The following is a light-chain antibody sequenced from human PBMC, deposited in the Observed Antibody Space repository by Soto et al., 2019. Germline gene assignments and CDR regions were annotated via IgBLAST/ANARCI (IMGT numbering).Light chain of an antibody. V-gene: IGKV3-20*01. CDR1: QSVSNNY. J-gene: IGKJ1*01. CDR3: QQYGTSPVT. CDR2: GAS. Sequence: EIVLTQSPGTLPLSPGERATLSCRASQSVSNNYLAWYQQKPGQAPRLLIYGASNRATGIPDRFSGSGSGTDFTLTISRLEPEDFAVYYCQQYGTSPVTFGQGTKVDIK.